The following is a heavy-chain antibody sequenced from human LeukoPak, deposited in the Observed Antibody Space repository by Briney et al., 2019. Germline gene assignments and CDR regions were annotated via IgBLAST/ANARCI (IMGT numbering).Heavy chain of an antibody. D-gene: IGHD1-26*01. CDR1: GFTFDDYA. V-gene: IGHV3-9*01. CDR3: AKSPLGAPYYYYYYMDV. Sequence: GGSLRFSCAASGFTFDDYAMHWVRQAPGKGLEWVSGISWNSGSIGYADSVKGRFTISRDNAKNSLYLQMNSLRAEDTALYYCAKSPLGAPYYYYYYMDVWGKGTTVTVSS. CDR2: ISWNSGSI. J-gene: IGHJ6*03.